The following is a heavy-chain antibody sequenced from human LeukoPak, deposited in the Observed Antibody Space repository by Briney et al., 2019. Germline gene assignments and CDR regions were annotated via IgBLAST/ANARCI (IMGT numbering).Heavy chain of an antibody. D-gene: IGHD2-15*01. CDR2: ISWNSGSI. Sequence: GGSLRLSCAASGFTFDDYAMHWVRQAPGKGLEWVSGISWNSGSIGYADSVKGRFTISGDNAKNSLYLQMNSLRAEDTALYYCAKDLEYCSGGSCYSFDYWGQGTLVTVSS. CDR1: GFTFDDYA. CDR3: AKDLEYCSGGSCYSFDY. V-gene: IGHV3-9*01. J-gene: IGHJ4*02.